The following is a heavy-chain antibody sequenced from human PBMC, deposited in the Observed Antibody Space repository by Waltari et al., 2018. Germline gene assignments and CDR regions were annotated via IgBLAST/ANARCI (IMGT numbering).Heavy chain of an antibody. CDR1: GGSISSTTYY. CDR3: ARRVVTTGGVDY. D-gene: IGHD2-21*02. J-gene: IGHJ4*02. Sequence: QLQLQESGPRLVRPSETLSLTCTVSGGSISSTTYYWAWTRQTPGKGLEWIGYIHYSGNPYYNPSLRSRVTISVDTSKNQFSLNLRPVTAADTAVYYCARRVVTTGGVDYWGQGTLVTVSS. V-gene: IGHV4-39*07. CDR2: IHYSGNP.